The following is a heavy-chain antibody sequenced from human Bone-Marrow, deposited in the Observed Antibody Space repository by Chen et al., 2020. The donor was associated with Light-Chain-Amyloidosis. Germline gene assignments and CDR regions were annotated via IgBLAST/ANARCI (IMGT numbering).Heavy chain of an antibody. CDR2: IKQDGSKN. D-gene: IGHD2-8*02. V-gene: IGHV3-7*01. CDR1: EFTFTNFW. Sequence: EVQLVESGGGLVQPGGSLRLSCTASEFTFTNFWMIWVRQAPGKGLEWVANIKQDGSKNYYVDSVKGRFTISRDNAKNSLYLQMNSLRAEDTAVYYCARDRGWWNFDIWGQGTMVTVSS. CDR3: ARDRGWWNFDI. J-gene: IGHJ3*02.